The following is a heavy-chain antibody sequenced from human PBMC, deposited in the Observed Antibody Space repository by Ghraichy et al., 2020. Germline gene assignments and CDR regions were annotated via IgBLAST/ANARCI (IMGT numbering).Heavy chain of an antibody. CDR1: GGTFSSYA. Sequence: SVKVSCKASGGTFSSYAISWVRQAPGQGLEWMGGIIPIFGTANYAQKFQGRVTITADKSTSTAYMELSSLRSEDTAVYYCARDLYSGYGSRSAYWGQGTLVTVSS. CDR3: ARDLYSGYGSRSAY. CDR2: IIPIFGTA. D-gene: IGHD5-12*01. V-gene: IGHV1-69*06. J-gene: IGHJ4*02.